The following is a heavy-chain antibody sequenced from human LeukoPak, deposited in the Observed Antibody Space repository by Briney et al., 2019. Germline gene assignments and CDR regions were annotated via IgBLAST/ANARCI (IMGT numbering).Heavy chain of an antibody. CDR1: GYSISSGYY. CDR2: IHHSGST. D-gene: IGHD5-18*01. V-gene: IGHV4-38-2*02. Sequence: SETLSLTCTVSGYSISSGYYWGWVRQPPGKWLEWIGEIHHSGSTNYNPSLKSRVTISVDTSKNQFSLKLSSVTAADTAVYYCARVSPGGLWPTHYYYMDVWGKGTTVTVSS. CDR3: ARVSPGGLWPTHYYYMDV. J-gene: IGHJ6*03.